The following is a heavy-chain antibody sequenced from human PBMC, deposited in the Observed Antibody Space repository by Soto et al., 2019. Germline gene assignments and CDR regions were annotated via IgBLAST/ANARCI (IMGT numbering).Heavy chain of an antibody. CDR1: GGSFSGYY. CDR2: INHSGST. V-gene: IGHV4-34*01. D-gene: IGHD5-18*01. Sequence: SETLSLTCAVYGGSFSGYYWSWIRQPPGKGLEWIGEINHSGSTNYDPSLKSRVTISVDTSKNQFSLKLSSVTAADTAVYYCARSRGYSYGPYYFDYWGQGTLVTVSS. CDR3: ARSRGYSYGPYYFDY. J-gene: IGHJ4*02.